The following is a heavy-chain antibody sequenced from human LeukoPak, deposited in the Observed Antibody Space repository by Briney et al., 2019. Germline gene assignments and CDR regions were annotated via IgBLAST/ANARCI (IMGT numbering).Heavy chain of an antibody. J-gene: IGHJ6*02. CDR3: AKDMGGSGSYYVVDYGMDV. Sequence: GSLRLSCAASGFTFSSYWMSWVRQAPGKGLEWVANIKQDGSEKYYVDSVKGRFTISRDNAKNSLYLQMNSLRAEDTALYYCAKDMGGSGSYYVVDYGMDVWGQGTTVTVSS. V-gene: IGHV3-7*03. CDR2: IKQDGSEK. D-gene: IGHD3-10*01. CDR1: GFTFSSYW.